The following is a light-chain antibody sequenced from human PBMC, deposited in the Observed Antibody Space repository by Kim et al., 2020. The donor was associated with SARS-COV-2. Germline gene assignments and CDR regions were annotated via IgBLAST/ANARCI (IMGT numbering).Light chain of an antibody. J-gene: IGKJ1*01. CDR2: DAF. Sequence: EIVLTQSPATLSLSPGERATLSCRASQYLTNYLAWYQQKPDQAPRLLIYDAFNRATGIPPRFSGSGSGTDFTLTISSLEPEDFAVYYCQQRGSWPLTFGQGTKVDIK. CDR1: QYLTNY. CDR3: QQRGSWPLT. V-gene: IGKV3-11*01.